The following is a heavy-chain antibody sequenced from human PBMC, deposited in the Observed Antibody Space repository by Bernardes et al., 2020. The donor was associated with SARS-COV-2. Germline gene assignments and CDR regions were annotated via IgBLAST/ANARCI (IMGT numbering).Heavy chain of an antibody. CDR1: GYTFIDYY. D-gene: IGHD5-12*01. J-gene: IGHJ5*02. CDR3: AKVVRYNTSIVALDH. Sequence: ASVKLSCQASGYTFIDYYIHWVRQAPGQGLEWMGWINSQSGGTQYAQKFQGRVTMTRDTSIRTAYMELSSLRSDDTAVYYCAKVVRYNTSIVALDHWGQGTLVTVSS. CDR2: INSQSGGT. V-gene: IGHV1-2*02.